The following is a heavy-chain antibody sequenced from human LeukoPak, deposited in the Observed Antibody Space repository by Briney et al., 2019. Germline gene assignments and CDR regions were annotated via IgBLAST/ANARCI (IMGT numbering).Heavy chain of an antibody. CDR3: AREDYYDSSGYGPLDY. D-gene: IGHD3-22*01. CDR1: GYTFTSYY. V-gene: IGHV1-2*02. J-gene: IGHJ4*02. Sequence: ASVKVSCKASGYTFTSYYMHWVRQAPGQGLEWMGWINPNSGGTNYAQKFQGRVTMTRDTSISTAYMELSRLRSDETAVYYCAREDYYDSSGYGPLDYWGQGTLVIVSS. CDR2: INPNSGGT.